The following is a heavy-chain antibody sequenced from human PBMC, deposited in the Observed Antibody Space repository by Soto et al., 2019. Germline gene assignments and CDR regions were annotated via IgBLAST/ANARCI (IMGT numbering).Heavy chain of an antibody. Sequence: LRLSCAASGFTFSNYGIHWVRQAPGKGLEWVAVISYDGSNKYYADSVKGRFTISRDNSKNTLYLQMNSLRAEDTAVYYCAKGYNWNEPPRFDYWGQGTLVTVSS. CDR3: AKGYNWNEPPRFDY. D-gene: IGHD1-1*01. V-gene: IGHV3-30*18. CDR1: GFTFSNYG. CDR2: ISYDGSNK. J-gene: IGHJ4*02.